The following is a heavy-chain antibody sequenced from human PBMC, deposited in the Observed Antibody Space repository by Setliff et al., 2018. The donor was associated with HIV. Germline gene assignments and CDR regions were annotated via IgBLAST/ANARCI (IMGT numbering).Heavy chain of an antibody. V-gene: IGHV4-4*09. CDR3: ARHGDYNFWSGYYFDF. D-gene: IGHD3-3*01. CDR1: GVSINSHY. J-gene: IGHJ4*02. CDR2: IYTSGST. Sequence: ETLSLTCTVSGVSINSHYWSWIRQPPGKGLEWIGYIYTSGSTNFNPSLKSRGTISVDTSKNQFSLKLNSVTAADTAVYYCARHGDYNFWSGYYFDFWGQGTLVTVSS.